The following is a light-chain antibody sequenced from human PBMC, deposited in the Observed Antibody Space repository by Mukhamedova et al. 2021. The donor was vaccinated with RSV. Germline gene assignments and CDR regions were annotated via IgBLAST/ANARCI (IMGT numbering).Light chain of an antibody. CDR1: QSVSSY. Sequence: RATLSCRASQSVSSYLAWYQQKPGQAPRLLIYDASNRATGIPARFSGSGSGTDFTLTISSLEPEDFAVYYCQQRSNWPLFTFGPG. CDR2: DAS. V-gene: IGKV3-11*01. J-gene: IGKJ3*01. CDR3: QQRSNWPLFT.